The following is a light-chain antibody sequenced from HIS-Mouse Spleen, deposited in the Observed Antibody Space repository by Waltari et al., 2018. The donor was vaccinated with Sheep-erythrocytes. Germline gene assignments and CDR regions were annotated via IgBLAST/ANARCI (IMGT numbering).Light chain of an antibody. CDR1: QSVSSY. V-gene: IGKV3-11*01. CDR3: QQRSNWYT. CDR2: DAS. J-gene: IGKJ2*01. Sequence: EIVLTQSPATLSLSPGERATLSCRASQSVSSYLAWYQKKPVQAPRLLIYDASNRATGIPARVSGSGSGTDFTLTISSLEPEDFAVYYCQQRSNWYTFGQGTKLEIK.